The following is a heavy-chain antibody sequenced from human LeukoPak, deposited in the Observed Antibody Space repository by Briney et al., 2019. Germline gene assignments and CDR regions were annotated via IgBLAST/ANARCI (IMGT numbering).Heavy chain of an antibody. D-gene: IGHD3-3*01. J-gene: IGHJ4*02. CDR1: GGSISSYY. V-gene: IGHV4-59*08. Sequence: SETLSLTCTVSGGSISSYYWSWIRQPPGKGLEWIGYIYYSGSTNYNPSLKSRVTISVDTSKNQFSLKLSSVTAADTAVYYCATGSGFGVVISNYFDYWGQGTLVTVSS. CDR3: ATGSGFGVVISNYFDY. CDR2: IYYSGST.